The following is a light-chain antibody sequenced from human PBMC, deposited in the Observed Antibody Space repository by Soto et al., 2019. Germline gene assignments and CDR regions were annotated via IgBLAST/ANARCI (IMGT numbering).Light chain of an antibody. V-gene: IGKV1-5*01. CDR3: QHWGM. Sequence: DIQMTQSPSTLSASVGDRVTITCRASQSISTWLAWYQQKPGKAPKLLFSDASSLESGVPSRFSGCVSGEEFTLTIGSLQPDHFASYYCQHWGMFVQRTKVEIK. CDR2: DAS. CDR1: QSISTW. J-gene: IGKJ1*01.